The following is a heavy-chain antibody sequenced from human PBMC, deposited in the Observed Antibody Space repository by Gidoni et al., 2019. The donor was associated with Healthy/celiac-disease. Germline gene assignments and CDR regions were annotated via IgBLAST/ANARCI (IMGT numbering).Heavy chain of an antibody. CDR2: IWYDGSNK. J-gene: IGHJ6*02. Sequence: QVQLVESGGGVVQPGRSLRLSCAASGFTFSSYGMHWVRQAPGKGLELVAVIWYDGSNKYYADSVKGRFTISRDNSKNTLYLQMNSLRAEDTAVYYCARGRIVGATIIDYYYYGMDVWGQGTTVTVSS. D-gene: IGHD1-26*01. V-gene: IGHV3-33*01. CDR1: GFTFSSYG. CDR3: ARGRIVGATIIDYYYYGMDV.